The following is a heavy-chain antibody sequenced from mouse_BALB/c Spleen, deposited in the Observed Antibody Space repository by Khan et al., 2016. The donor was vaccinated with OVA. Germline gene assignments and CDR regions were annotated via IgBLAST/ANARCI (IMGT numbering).Heavy chain of an antibody. V-gene: IGHV3-8*02. Sequence: EVKLLESGPSLVKPSQTLSLTCSVTGDSITNGYSNWIRKFPGNKLEYMGYISYSGSTYYNPSLKSRISITRDTSKNQYHLQLNSVTTEDTATYYCARGNYPFVYWGQGTLVTVSA. D-gene: IGHD2-1*01. CDR2: ISYSGST. J-gene: IGHJ3*01. CDR3: ARGNYPFVY. CDR1: GDSITNGY.